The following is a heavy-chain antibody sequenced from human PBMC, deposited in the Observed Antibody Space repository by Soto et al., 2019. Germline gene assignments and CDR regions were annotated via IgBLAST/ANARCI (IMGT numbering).Heavy chain of an antibody. D-gene: IGHD2-15*01. J-gene: IGHJ6*02. V-gene: IGHV3-30-3*01. Sequence: QVQLVESGGGVVQPGGSLRLSCAASGFTFRNYAMHWVRQAPGKGLECLAVIAYDGSNAFYRDSVKGRFTISRENSKNTLYLHMSSLRSEDTGVYYCARGDREDILVVVGARPGEYGIDIWGQGTTVTVSS. CDR2: IAYDGSNA. CDR3: ARGDREDILVVVGARPGEYGIDI. CDR1: GFTFRNYA.